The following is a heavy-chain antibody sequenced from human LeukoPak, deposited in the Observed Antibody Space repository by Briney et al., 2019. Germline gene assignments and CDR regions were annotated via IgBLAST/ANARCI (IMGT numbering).Heavy chain of an antibody. CDR1: GFTFSSYS. CDR3: ASGSVGATRHFDY. J-gene: IGHJ4*02. V-gene: IGHV3-21*01. D-gene: IGHD1-26*01. CDR2: ISSSSSYI. Sequence: GGSLRLSCAASGFTFSSYSMNWVRQAPGKGLEWVSSISSSSSYIYYADSVKGRLTISRDNAKNSLYLQMDSLRAEDTAVYYCASGSVGATRHFDYWGQGTLVTVSS.